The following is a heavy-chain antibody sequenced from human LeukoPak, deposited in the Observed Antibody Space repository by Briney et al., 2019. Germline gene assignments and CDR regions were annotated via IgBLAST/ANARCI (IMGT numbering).Heavy chain of an antibody. D-gene: IGHD5-12*01. Sequence: PGGSLRLSCAASGFTFSRYAMSWVRQAPGKGLEWVSAISGSGGSTYYADSVKGRFPISRDNSKNTLYLQMNSLRAEDTAVYYCAKVSYSGYDYASPSDYFDYWGQGTLVTVSS. V-gene: IGHV3-23*01. J-gene: IGHJ4*02. CDR2: ISGSGGST. CDR3: AKVSYSGYDYASPSDYFDY. CDR1: GFTFSRYA.